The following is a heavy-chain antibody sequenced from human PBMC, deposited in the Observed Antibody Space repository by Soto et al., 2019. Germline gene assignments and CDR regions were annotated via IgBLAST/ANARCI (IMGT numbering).Heavy chain of an antibody. CDR2: IDSNGAAT. V-gene: IGHV3-64D*06. Sequence: DVQVVESGGDLVQPGGSLRLSCSASGFTFSSYPMHWVRLAPGKGLEYVSGIDSNGAATYYGDSVKGRFIVSRDNSKNTLNLQMSTLTSEDTAVYYCVKDSSNSGDRLWFDYWGQGTLVTGSS. CDR1: GFTFSSYP. CDR3: VKDSSNSGDRLWFDY. D-gene: IGHD2-21*02. J-gene: IGHJ4*02.